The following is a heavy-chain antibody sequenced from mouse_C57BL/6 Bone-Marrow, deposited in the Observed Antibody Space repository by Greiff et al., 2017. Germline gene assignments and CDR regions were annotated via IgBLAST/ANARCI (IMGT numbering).Heavy chain of an antibody. V-gene: IGHV1-64*01. CDR2: ISPNGGCT. CDR1: GFTFSSYW. CDR3: ASGLSYHRYYFAY. Sequence: VQLLQSGAGLVKPGASLKFSCAASGFTFSSYWMPWVRQTPGQSLEWVAIISPNGGCTYYPDKVKSQVTMTVDKASSTPYMQISNLTSEDSAVYYCASGLSYHRYYFAYWGQGTLVTVSA. J-gene: IGHJ3*01. D-gene: IGHD2-12*01.